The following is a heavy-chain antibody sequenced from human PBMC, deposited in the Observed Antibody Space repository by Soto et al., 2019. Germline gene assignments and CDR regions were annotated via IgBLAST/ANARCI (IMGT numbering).Heavy chain of an antibody. CDR3: GAGSFDH. V-gene: IGHV5-51*01. CDR1: GYNFGEYW. Sequence: PGESLKISCKASGYNFGEYWIGWVRQMPGKRLELMGIVYPNDSDVKYSPSFLGQVTVAADKPINTAYLHWRSLRPSDSATYYCGAGSFDHWGQGTPVTVSS. CDR2: VYPNDSDV. D-gene: IGHD6-25*01. J-gene: IGHJ4*02.